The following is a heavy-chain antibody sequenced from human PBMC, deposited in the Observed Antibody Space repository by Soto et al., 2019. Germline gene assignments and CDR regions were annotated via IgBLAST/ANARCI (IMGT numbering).Heavy chain of an antibody. CDR3: AKAGAYCSGGSCYGHNWLDP. D-gene: IGHD2-15*01. Sequence: QVQLVESGGGVVQPGRSLRLSCAASGFTFSSFAMHWVRQAPGKGLEWVAVIWYDGSNQEYADSVKGRFTISRDNSKNTPYLQRNSLRDEDTAVYHCAKAGAYCSGGSCYGHNWLDPWGQGTLVTVSS. J-gene: IGHJ5*02. CDR1: GFTFSSFA. CDR2: IWYDGSNQ. V-gene: IGHV3-33*06.